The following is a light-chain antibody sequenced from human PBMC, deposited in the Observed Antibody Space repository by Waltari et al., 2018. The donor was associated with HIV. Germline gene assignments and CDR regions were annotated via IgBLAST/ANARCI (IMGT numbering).Light chain of an antibody. J-gene: IGLJ2*01. CDR2: RND. CDR3: AAWDDSLSGPV. CDR1: SSNIGSNY. V-gene: IGLV1-47*01. Sequence: QSVLTPPLSASGTPGQRVTISCSGSSSNIGSNYVYWYQQLPGTAPKPLIYRNDQRPSGVPDRFSGSKSGNSASLAISGLRSEDEADYYCAAWDDSLSGPVFGGGTKLTVL.